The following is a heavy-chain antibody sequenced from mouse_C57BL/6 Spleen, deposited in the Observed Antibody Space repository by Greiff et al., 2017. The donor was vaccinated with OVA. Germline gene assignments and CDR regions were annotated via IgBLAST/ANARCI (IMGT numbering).Heavy chain of an antibody. CDR1: GYTFTSYW. J-gene: IGHJ4*01. D-gene: IGHD1-1*01. V-gene: IGHV1-69*01. CDR3: ARSHYGSRRAMDY. Sequence: QVHVQQPGAELVMPGASVKLSCKASGYTFTSYWMHWVKQRPGQGLEWIGEIDPSDSYTNYNQKFKGKSTLTVDKSSSTAYMQRSSLTSEDSAVYYCARSHYGSRRAMDYWGQGTSVTVSS. CDR2: IDPSDSYT.